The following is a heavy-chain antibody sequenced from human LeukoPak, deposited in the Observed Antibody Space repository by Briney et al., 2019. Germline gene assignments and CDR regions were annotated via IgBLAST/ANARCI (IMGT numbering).Heavy chain of an antibody. D-gene: IGHD4-23*01. Sequence: GGSLRLSCAASGFTFDDYAMHWVRQAPGKGLEWVSGISWNSGSIGYADSVKGRFTISRDNAKNSLYLQMNSLRAEDTALYYCANLYGSNYYFDYWGQGTLVTVSS. CDR3: ANLYGSNYYFDY. J-gene: IGHJ4*02. CDR1: GFTFDDYA. V-gene: IGHV3-9*01. CDR2: ISWNSGSI.